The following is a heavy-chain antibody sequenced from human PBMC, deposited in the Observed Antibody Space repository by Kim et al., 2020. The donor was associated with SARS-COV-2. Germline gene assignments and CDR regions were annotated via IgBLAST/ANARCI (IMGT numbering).Heavy chain of an antibody. V-gene: IGHV1-69*13. CDR3: ARSQGYCSGGSCYSGD. Sequence: SVKVSCKASGGTFSSYAISRVRQAPGQGLEWMGGIIPIFGTANYAQKFQGRVTITADESTSTAYMELSSLRSEDTAVYYCARSQGYCSGGSCYSGDWGQGTLVTVSS. J-gene: IGHJ4*02. CDR1: GGTFSSYA. CDR2: IIPIFGTA. D-gene: IGHD2-15*01.